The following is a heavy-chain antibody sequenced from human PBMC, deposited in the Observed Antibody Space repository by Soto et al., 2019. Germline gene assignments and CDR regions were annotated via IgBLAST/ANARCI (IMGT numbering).Heavy chain of an antibody. CDR2: IWYDGSHK. J-gene: IGHJ3*02. Sequence: QVQLVESGGAVVQPGTSLRLSCTASGFTFSSYRMHWVCQAPGKGLEWVAIIWYDGSHKFYVDSVKGRFAVSRDNSKNTVYLQMNSLTGEDTAVYYCARPRYSGDDPDALEIWGRGTLVTISS. CDR3: ARPRYSGDDPDALEI. D-gene: IGHD5-12*01. CDR1: GFTFSSYR. V-gene: IGHV3-33*01.